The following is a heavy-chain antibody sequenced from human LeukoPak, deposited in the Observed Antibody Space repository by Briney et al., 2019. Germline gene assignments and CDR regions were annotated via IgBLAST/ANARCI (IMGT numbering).Heavy chain of an antibody. CDR2: ITGSGGST. CDR3: ARDLSLIALTD. D-gene: IGHD3-22*01. J-gene: IGHJ4*02. CDR1: GFTFSNYG. V-gene: IGHV3-23*01. Sequence: PGGTLRLSCAASGFTFSNYGMSWVRQAPGKGLEWVSGITGSGGSTYYADSVKGRFTISRDNSKNTVYLQMNSLRAEDTAVYYCARDLSLIALTDWGQGTLVTVSS.